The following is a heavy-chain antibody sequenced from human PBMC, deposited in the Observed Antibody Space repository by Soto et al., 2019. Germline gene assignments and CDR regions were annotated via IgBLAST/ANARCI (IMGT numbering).Heavy chain of an antibody. J-gene: IGHJ5*02. CDR2: MNPNSGNT. CDR1: GYTFTSYD. CDR3: ARGLPVIIQRLRRGGLFWFDP. D-gene: IGHD6-25*01. Sequence: QVQLVQSGAEVKKPGASVKVSCKASGYTFTSYDINWVRQATGQGLEWMGWMNPNSGNTGYAQKFQGRVTMTRNTSISTAYMELSSLRSEDTAVYYCARGLPVIIQRLRRGGLFWFDPWGQGTLVTVSS. V-gene: IGHV1-8*01.